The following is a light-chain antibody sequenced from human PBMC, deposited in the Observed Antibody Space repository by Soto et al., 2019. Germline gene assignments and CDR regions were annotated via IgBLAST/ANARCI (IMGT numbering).Light chain of an antibody. V-gene: IGLV2-23*01. J-gene: IGLJ2*01. CDR2: EAT. Sequence: QSALTQPASVSGSPGQSITISCTGTSGDVGTYDLVSWYQHHPGAAPKLMIYEATRRPSGISNRFSGSKSGNTASLTISGLQAEDEADYYCSSYAGSYTSFVVFGGGTKLTVL. CDR1: SGDVGTYDL. CDR3: SSYAGSYTSFVV.